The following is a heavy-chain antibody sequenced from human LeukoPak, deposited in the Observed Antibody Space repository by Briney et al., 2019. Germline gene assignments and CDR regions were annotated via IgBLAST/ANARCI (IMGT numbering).Heavy chain of an antibody. Sequence: ASVKVSCKASEYTFAGSYIHWVRQAPGQALEWMGWINPKSGATNYAQQFQGRVTMTRDTSTSTAYTDLSRLRSDDTAVYYCARVQYNSDLQDPYYYFAMDVWGQGTTVTVSS. CDR3: ARVQYNSDLQDPYYYFAMDV. D-gene: IGHD1-20*01. J-gene: IGHJ6*02. CDR2: INPKSGAT. CDR1: EYTFAGSY. V-gene: IGHV1-2*02.